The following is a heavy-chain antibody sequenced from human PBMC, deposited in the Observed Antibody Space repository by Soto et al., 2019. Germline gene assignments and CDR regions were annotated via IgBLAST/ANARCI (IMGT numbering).Heavy chain of an antibody. CDR2: IIPMFGST. V-gene: IGHV1-69*01. CDR1: GGTFNNLA. D-gene: IGHD3-10*01. Sequence: QVQLVQSGAEVKKPGSSVKLSCNAAGGTFNNLAVSWVRQAPGQGLVWMGEIIPMFGSTNYAQRFQGRVTITADESRSIAYMYLSSLRSDDTAIYYCARGGRMGNWYFDLWGRGTLVTVSS. J-gene: IGHJ2*01. CDR3: ARGGRMGNWYFDL.